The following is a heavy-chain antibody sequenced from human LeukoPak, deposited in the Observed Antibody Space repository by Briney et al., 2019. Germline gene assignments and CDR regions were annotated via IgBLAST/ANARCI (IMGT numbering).Heavy chain of an antibody. CDR3: PGVRYSDSCVLTRKRSYYFDY. V-gene: IGHV4-4*07. CDR1: GGSISSYY. D-gene: IGHD3-22*01. Sequence: SETLSLTCTVSGGSISSYYWSWIRQPAGKGLESIGHISTSGSTNFNPSLKSRFTMSVGTSKNQLALKLSYVTAADPAVYYCPGVRYSDSCVLTRKRSYYFDYWGQGTLVTVSS. CDR2: ISTSGST. J-gene: IGHJ4*02.